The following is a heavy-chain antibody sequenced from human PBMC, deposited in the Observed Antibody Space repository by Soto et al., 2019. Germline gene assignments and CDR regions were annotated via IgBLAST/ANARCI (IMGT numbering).Heavy chain of an antibody. V-gene: IGHV4-34*01. J-gene: IGHJ1*01. CDR1: GGSFSGYY. D-gene: IGHD3-3*01. Sequence: SETLSLTCAVYGGSFSGYYWSWIRQPPGKGLEWIGEINHSGSTNYNPSLKSRVTISVDTSKNQFSLKLTSVTAADTAVYYCARGHDFWSGYYNWGQGTL. CDR2: INHSGST. CDR3: ARGHDFWSGYYN.